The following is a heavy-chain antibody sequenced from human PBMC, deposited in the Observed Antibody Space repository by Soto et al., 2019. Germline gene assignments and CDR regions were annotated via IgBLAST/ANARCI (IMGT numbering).Heavy chain of an antibody. CDR3: YSEGS. CDR1: GTSISTVDYS. Sequence: SETLSLTCTVFGTSISTVDYSWAWIRQAPGKGLEWIGYIYLSGSTYYNPSLKSRAAISVDTAKNQFSLQLRSVTAADTAVYFCYSEGSWGQGTLVPVS. D-gene: IGHD2-15*01. CDR2: IYLSGST. J-gene: IGHJ5*02. V-gene: IGHV4-30-4*08.